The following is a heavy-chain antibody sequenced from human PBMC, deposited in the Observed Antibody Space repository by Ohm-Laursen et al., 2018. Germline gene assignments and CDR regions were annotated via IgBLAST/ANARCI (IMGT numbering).Heavy chain of an antibody. CDR3: AKGTVTTASPDPFDV. V-gene: IGHV1-18*01. J-gene: IGHJ3*01. CDR2: ISGHNGQT. D-gene: IGHD4-11*01. Sequence: ASVKVSCNASGYTFSNYGINWVRQAPGQGLEWLGWISGHNGQTHSVSALEDRVTMTRDTSTSTAYMELRRLTSDDTAVYYCAKGTVTTASPDPFDVWGQGTLVTVSS. CDR1: GYTFSNYG.